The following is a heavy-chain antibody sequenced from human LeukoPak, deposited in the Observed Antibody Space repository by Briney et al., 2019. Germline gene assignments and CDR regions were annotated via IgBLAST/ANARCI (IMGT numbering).Heavy chain of an antibody. CDR2: ILSGGTT. CDR3: TTYGSGRKFDY. J-gene: IGHJ4*02. D-gene: IGHD3-10*01. Sequence: GGSLRLSCAASGFTFSNYAMNWVRQAPGKGLEWVSVILSGGTTYYADSVKSRFTISRDNSKNTLDLQMNSLKSEDTAVYYCTTYGSGRKFDYWGQGILVTVSS. CDR1: GFTFSNYA. V-gene: IGHV3-23*01.